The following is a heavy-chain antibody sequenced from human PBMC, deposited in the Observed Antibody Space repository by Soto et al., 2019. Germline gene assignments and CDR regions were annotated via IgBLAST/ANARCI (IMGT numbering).Heavy chain of an antibody. Sequence: QVQLVQSGAEVKKPGSPVRVSCTASGDTFNFYTISWVRQVPGQGPEWMGRIIPMLGMSNYAQKFQGRVTIMADKSTSTVYMNLSGLTSEDTAVHYCATNYGSGSTHFDYWGQGTLVTVSS. D-gene: IGHD3-10*01. J-gene: IGHJ4*02. V-gene: IGHV1-69*02. CDR1: GDTFNFYT. CDR2: IIPMLGMS. CDR3: ATNYGSGSTHFDY.